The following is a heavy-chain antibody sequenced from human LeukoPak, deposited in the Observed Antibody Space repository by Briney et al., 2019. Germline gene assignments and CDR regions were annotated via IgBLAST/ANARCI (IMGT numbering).Heavy chain of an antibody. J-gene: IGHJ4*02. CDR2: IYPGDSDT. V-gene: IGHV5-51*01. D-gene: IGHD3-22*01. CDR1: GYSFTNYW. CDR3: AICNYDTSAYYSPLDY. Sequence: GESLKISCKGSGYSFTNYWIGWVRQMPGKGLEWMGIIYPGDSDTRYSPSFQGQVTISADKSITTAYLQWSSLKASDTAMYYCAICNYDTSAYYSPLDYWGQGTLVTVSS.